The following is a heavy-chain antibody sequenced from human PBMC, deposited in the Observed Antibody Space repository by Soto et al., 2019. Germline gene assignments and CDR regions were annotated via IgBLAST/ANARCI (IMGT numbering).Heavy chain of an antibody. CDR2: FNPSGDYT. Sequence: QVQLVQSGAEVKKPGASVKVSCKASGYTFTCYYIHWVRQAPGQGLEWVGIFNPSGDYTSYPQKFQGRLTLTRDTSTSTVYMELSSLRYEDAAMYYCALAQFDYWGQGTLVTVSS. CDR3: ALAQFDY. V-gene: IGHV1-46*01. CDR1: GYTFTCYY. J-gene: IGHJ4*02. D-gene: IGHD5-12*01.